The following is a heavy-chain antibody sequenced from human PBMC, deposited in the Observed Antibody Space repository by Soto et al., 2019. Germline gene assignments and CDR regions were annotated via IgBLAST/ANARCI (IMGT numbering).Heavy chain of an antibody. J-gene: IGHJ3*02. CDR1: GFTFSSDW. Sequence: EVRLVESGGGLVQPGGSVRLSCAASGFTFSSDWMTWVRQAPGKGLEWVANIRTDGSKTSYLDSVRGRCTISRDNAQSSLYLQMDSLRAEDTALYYCARDVSPGTSSLYIDAFDIWGQGTMVTVS. D-gene: IGHD6-13*01. CDR2: IRTDGSKT. V-gene: IGHV3-7*05. CDR3: ARDVSPGTSSLYIDAFDI.